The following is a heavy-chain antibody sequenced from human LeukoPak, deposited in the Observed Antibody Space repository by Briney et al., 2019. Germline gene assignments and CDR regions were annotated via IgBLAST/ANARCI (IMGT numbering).Heavy chain of an antibody. D-gene: IGHD1-26*01. J-gene: IGHJ4*02. CDR1: VVSMNGYY. V-gene: IGHV4-4*07. CDR2: VDSSGNT. CDR3: ARAGGWELLGYYFDY. Sequence: SETLSLTCSVSVVSMNGYYWSWLRQSAGNRLEWIGHVDSSGNTNYNPSLKSRVTISVDTSKNQFSLKLSSVTAADTAVYYCARAGGWELLGYYFDYWGQGTLVTVSS.